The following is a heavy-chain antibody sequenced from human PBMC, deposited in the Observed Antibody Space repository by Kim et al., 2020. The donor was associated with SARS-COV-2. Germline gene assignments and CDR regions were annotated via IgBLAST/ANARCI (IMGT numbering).Heavy chain of an antibody. CDR3: ARVAAGSYYYGMDV. J-gene: IGHJ6*02. CDR2: ISYDGSNK. CDR1: GFTFSSYA. V-gene: IGHV3-30-3*01. D-gene: IGHD6-13*01. Sequence: GGSLRPSCAASGFTFSSYAMHWVRQAPGKGLEWVAVISYDGSNKYYADSVKGRFTISRDNSKNTLYLQMNSLRAEDTAVYYCARVAAGSYYYGMDVWGQGTTVTVSS.